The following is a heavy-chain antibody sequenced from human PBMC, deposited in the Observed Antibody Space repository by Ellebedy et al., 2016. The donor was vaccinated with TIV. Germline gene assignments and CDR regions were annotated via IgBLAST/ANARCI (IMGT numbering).Heavy chain of an antibody. D-gene: IGHD6-19*01. Sequence: GESLKISXAASGFTFTSYAMHWVRQAPGKGLEWVAVISYDGSNKYYADSVKGRFTISRDNAKNTLYLQMNSLRVEDTAVYYCARSLTYSSRDYFESWGQGTLVTVSS. CDR2: ISYDGSNK. CDR1: GFTFTSYA. CDR3: ARSLTYSSRDYFES. V-gene: IGHV3-30-3*01. J-gene: IGHJ4*02.